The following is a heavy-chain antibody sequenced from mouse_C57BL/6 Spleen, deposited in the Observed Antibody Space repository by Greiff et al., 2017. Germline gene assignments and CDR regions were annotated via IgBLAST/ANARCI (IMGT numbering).Heavy chain of an antibody. CDR1: GYTFTSYW. Sequence: QVQLQQPGAELVMPGASVKLSCKASGYTFTSYWMHWVKQRPGQGLEWIGEIDPSDSYTNYNQKFKGKSTLTVDKSSSPAYMQLSSLTSEDSAVYYCARQRGNRDYFDYWGQGTTLTVSS. V-gene: IGHV1-69*01. CDR2: IDPSDSYT. D-gene: IGHD2-1*01. J-gene: IGHJ2*01. CDR3: ARQRGNRDYFDY.